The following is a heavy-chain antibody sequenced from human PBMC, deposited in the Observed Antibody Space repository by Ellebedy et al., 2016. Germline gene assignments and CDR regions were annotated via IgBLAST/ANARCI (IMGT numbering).Heavy chain of an antibody. CDR1: GYTFTGYY. CDR2: INPNSGGP. CDR3: ARGGSSSLDY. D-gene: IGHD6-6*01. V-gene: IGHV1-2*02. J-gene: IGHJ4*02. Sequence: ASVKVSXKASGYTFTGYYMHWVRQAPGQGLEWMGWINPNSGGPNYAQKFQGTVTMTRDTSISTAYMDLSRLTSDDTAVYYCARGGSSSLDYWGQGTLVTVSS.